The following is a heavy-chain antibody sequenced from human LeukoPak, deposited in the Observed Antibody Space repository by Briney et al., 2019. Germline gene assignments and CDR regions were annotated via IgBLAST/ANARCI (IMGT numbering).Heavy chain of an antibody. Sequence: PSETLSLTRTVSGGSISSGGYSWSWIRQHPGKGLEWIGYIYYSGSTYYNPSLKSRVTISVDTSKNQFSLKLSSVTAADTAVYYCARDNRAYDAFDIWGQGTMVTVSS. CDR3: ARDNRAYDAFDI. D-gene: IGHD3-10*01. V-gene: IGHV4-31*03. CDR1: GGSISSGGYS. J-gene: IGHJ3*02. CDR2: IYYSGST.